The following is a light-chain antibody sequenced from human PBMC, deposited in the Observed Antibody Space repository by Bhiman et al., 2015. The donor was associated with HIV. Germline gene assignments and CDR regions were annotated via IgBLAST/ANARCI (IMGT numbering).Light chain of an antibody. V-gene: IGLV2-14*03. Sequence: QSALTQSASVSGSPGQSITISCTGTSSDVGDYDYVSWYQHHPGKAPKLIIYDVTKRPSGVSNRFSGSKSGNTASLTISGLQAEDEADYYCSSYISSSTDNYVFGTGTKVTVL. J-gene: IGLJ1*01. CDR3: SSYISSSTDNYV. CDR2: DVT. CDR1: SSDVGDYDY.